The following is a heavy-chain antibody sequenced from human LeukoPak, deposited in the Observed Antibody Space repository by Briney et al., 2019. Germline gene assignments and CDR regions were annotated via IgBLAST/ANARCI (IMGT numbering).Heavy chain of an antibody. CDR3: ARRAGAYSHPYDY. V-gene: IGHV3-30*14. J-gene: IGHJ4*02. CDR1: GFNFNIYA. D-gene: IGHD4/OR15-4a*01. CDR2: LAYDGTNQ. Sequence: GGSLRLSCATSGFNFNIYAMHWVRHAPGKGLEWVALLAYDGTNQYYADSVKGRFTISRDNSKNTLYLQMNSLRADDTAVYYCARRAGAYSHPYDYWGQGTLVTVSS.